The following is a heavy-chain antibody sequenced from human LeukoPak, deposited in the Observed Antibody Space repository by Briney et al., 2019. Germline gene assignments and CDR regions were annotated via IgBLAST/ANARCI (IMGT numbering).Heavy chain of an antibody. J-gene: IGHJ4*02. CDR2: ISSSGSTI. CDR1: GFTFSSYE. V-gene: IGHV3-48*03. Sequence: PGGSLRLSCAASGFTFSSYEMNWVRQAPGKGLEWVSYISSSGSTIYYADSVKGRFTISRDNAKNTLYLQMNSLRAEDTAVYYCAKVRWDQPGDYWGQGTLVTVSS. CDR3: AKVRWDQPGDY. D-gene: IGHD1-14*01.